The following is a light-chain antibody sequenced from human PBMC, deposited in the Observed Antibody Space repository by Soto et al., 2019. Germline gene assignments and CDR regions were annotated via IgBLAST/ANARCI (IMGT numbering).Light chain of an antibody. V-gene: IGLV2-14*01. CDR3: SSYTRTSTYG. CDR2: DVT. J-gene: IGLJ1*01. Sequence: QSALTQPASVSGSPGQSITISCTGTSSDVGAYNYVSWYQQHPGKAPSLMIYDVTNRPSGVSNRFSGSESGNTASLTISGLQAEDEADYYCSSYTRTSTYGFGAGTKVTVL. CDR1: SSDVGAYNY.